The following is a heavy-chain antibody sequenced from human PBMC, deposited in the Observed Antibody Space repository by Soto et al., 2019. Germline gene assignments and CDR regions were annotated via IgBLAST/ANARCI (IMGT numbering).Heavy chain of an antibody. V-gene: IGHV3-30*04. CDR2: ISHDGSNK. CDR3: ARAECIVPYDISAYCPFDP. D-gene: IGHD3-22*01. J-gene: IGHJ5*02. Sequence: PGGSLRLSCAASGFTFSTNAMHWVRQAPGKGLEWVAIISHDGSNKHYADSVKGRFTISRDNSQNTLYLQMNSLRAEDTAVYYCARAECIVPYDISAYCPFDPWGQGTLVTVSS. CDR1: GFTFSTNA.